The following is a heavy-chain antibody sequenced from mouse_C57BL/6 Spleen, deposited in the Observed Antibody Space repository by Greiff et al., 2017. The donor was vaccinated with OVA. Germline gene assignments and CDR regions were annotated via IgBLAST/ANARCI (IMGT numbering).Heavy chain of an antibody. V-gene: IGHV1-64*01. CDR2: IHPNSGST. Sequence: VQLQQPGAELVKPGASVKLSCKASGYTFTSYWMHWVKQRPGQGLEWIGMIHPNSGSTNYNEKFKSKATLTVDKSSSTAYMQLSSLTSEDSAVYYCARHLLNYGTVDYWGQGTTLTVSS. CDR1: GYTFTSYW. J-gene: IGHJ2*01. D-gene: IGHD1-1*01. CDR3: ARHLLNYGTVDY.